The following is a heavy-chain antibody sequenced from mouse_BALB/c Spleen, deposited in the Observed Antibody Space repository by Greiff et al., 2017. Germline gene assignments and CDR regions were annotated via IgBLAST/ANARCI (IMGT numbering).Heavy chain of an antibody. D-gene: IGHD2-14*01. V-gene: IGHV1-4*01. CDR1: GYTFTSYT. Sequence: QVQLKESGAELARPGASVKMSCKASGYTFTSYTMHWVKQRPGQGLEWIGYINPSSGYTNYNQKFKDKATLTADKSSCTAYMQLSSLTSEDSAVYYCARRYDGNYAMDYWGQGTSVTVSS. CDR2: INPSSGYT. J-gene: IGHJ4*01. CDR3: ARRYDGNYAMDY.